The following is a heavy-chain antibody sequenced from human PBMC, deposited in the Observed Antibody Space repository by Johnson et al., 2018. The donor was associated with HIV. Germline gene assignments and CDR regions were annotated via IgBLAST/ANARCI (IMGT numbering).Heavy chain of an antibody. D-gene: IGHD3-22*01. CDR2: ISSSSSTI. Sequence: EVQLVESGGGLVKPGGSLRLSCAASGFTFSSYAMHWVRQAPGKGLEWVSYISSSSSTIYYADSVKGRFTISRDNAKNSLYLQMNSLRAEDTALYYCAAYYDSSGYPRFGDAFDIWGQGTMVTVS. J-gene: IGHJ3*02. CDR1: GFTFSSYA. CDR3: AAYYDSSGYPRFGDAFDI. V-gene: IGHV3-48*01.